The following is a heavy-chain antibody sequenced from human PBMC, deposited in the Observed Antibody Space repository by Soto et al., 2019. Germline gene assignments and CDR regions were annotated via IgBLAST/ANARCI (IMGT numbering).Heavy chain of an antibody. CDR1: GFTFSSYG. Sequence: QVQLVESGGGVVQPGRSLRLSCAASGFTFSSYGMHWVRQAPGKGLEWVAVIWYDGSNKYYADSVKGRFTISRDNSKNTLYLQMNSLRAEDTAVYYCARDYYLYCSSTSCYTRLPPTGYYYYGMDVWGQGTTVTVSS. CDR3: ARDYYLYCSSTSCYTRLPPTGYYYYGMDV. J-gene: IGHJ6*02. D-gene: IGHD2-2*02. CDR2: IWYDGSNK. V-gene: IGHV3-33*01.